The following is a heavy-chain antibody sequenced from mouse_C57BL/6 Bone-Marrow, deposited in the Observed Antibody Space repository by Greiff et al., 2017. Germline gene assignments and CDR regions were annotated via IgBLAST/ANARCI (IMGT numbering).Heavy chain of an antibody. CDR3: ARPPYYGNYEDYFGY. CDR1: GYTFTSYW. V-gene: IGHV1-55*01. D-gene: IGHD2-10*01. Sequence: VQLQQPGAELVKPGASVKMSCKASGYTFTSYWITWVKQRPGQGLEWIGDIYPGSGSTNYNEKFKSKATLTVDTSSSTAYMQLSSLTSEDSAVYYCARPPYYGNYEDYFGYWGQGTTRTGSS. J-gene: IGHJ2*01. CDR2: IYPGSGST.